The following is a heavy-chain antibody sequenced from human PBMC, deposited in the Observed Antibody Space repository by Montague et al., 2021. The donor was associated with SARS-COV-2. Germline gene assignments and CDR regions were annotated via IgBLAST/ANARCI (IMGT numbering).Heavy chain of an antibody. CDR3: ARGVTMIVVVMRYNWFDP. CDR1: GGSISSSSYY. D-gene: IGHD3-22*01. CDR2: IYYSGST. J-gene: IGHJ5*02. Sequence: SETVSLTCTVSGGSISSSSYYWGWIRQPPGKGLEWIGSIYYSGSTYYNPSLKSRVTISVDTSKNQFSLKLSSVTAADTAVYYCARGVTMIVVVMRYNWFDPWGQGTLVTVSS. V-gene: IGHV4-39*01.